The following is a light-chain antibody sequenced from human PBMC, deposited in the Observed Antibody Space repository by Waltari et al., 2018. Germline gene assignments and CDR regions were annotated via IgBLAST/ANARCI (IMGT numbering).Light chain of an antibody. CDR3: QQYFDFPRT. Sequence: DILMTQSPSSLSASVGDRVTIPCRASQGISGSLAWYQQKPGKAPKVLLHDASSLESGVPSRFSGSGSGTEFTLTISRLQPEDFATYYCQQYFDFPRTFGQGTRVDIK. V-gene: IGKV1-NL1*01. CDR2: DAS. J-gene: IGKJ1*01. CDR1: QGISGS.